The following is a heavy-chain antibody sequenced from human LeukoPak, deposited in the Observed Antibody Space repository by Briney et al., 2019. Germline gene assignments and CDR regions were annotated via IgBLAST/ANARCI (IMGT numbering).Heavy chain of an antibody. V-gene: IGHV3-21*01. CDR1: RFTFSSYS. J-gene: IGHJ4*02. CDR2: ISSSGSYI. CDR3: ARTYSWSLSRFDY. Sequence: GGSLRLSCAASRFTFSSYSMNWVRQAPGKGLEWVSSISSSGSYIYYADSVKGRFTISRDNAKNSLYLQMNSLRAEDTAVYYCARTYSWSLSRFDYWGQGTLVTVSS. D-gene: IGHD3-16*02.